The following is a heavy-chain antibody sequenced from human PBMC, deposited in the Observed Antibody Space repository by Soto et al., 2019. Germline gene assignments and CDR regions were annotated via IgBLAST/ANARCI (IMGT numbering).Heavy chain of an antibody. CDR3: ARAFCTNGVCYYFFDY. D-gene: IGHD2-8*01. CDR2: ISGSGGST. J-gene: IGHJ4*01. CDR1: GVTFSSYA. V-gene: IGHV3-23*01. Sequence: GGSLRLSCAASGVTFSSYAMSWVRQAPGKGLEWVSAISGSGGSTYYADSVKGRFTISRDNSKSTLYLQMSSLRAEDTAVYYCARAFCTNGVCYYFFDYWGHGTLVTVSS.